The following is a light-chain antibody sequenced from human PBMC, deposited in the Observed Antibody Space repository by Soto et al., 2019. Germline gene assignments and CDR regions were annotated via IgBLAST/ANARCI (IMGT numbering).Light chain of an antibody. CDR3: QQSYSTLPIT. V-gene: IGKV1-39*01. CDR1: QSISGY. J-gene: IGKJ5*01. Sequence: DIQMTQSPSSLSASVGYRFTITCRTSQSISGYLNWYRHKPGKAPTLLIYAASTLQSGVPSRFSGSGSGTDFTLTISNLQPEDFATYYCQQSYSTLPITFGQGTRLEIK. CDR2: AAS.